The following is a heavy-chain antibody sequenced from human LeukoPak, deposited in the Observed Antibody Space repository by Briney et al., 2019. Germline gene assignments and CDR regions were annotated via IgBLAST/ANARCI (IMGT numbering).Heavy chain of an antibody. D-gene: IGHD5-18*01. CDR2: INPNSGGT. J-gene: IGHJ5*02. Sequence: GASVKVSCKASGYTFTGYYMHWVRQAPGQGLEWLGWINPNSGGTNYAQKFQGRVTMTRDTSISTAYMELSRLRSDDTAVYYCASDGQLWKQARYNWFDPWGQGTLVTVSS. CDR3: ASDGQLWKQARYNWFDP. V-gene: IGHV1-2*02. CDR1: GYTFTGYY.